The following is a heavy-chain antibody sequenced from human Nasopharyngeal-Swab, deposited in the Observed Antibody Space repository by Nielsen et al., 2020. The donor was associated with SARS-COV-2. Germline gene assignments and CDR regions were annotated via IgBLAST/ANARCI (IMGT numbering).Heavy chain of an antibody. Sequence: GGSLRLSCAASGFTVSSNYMSWVRQAPGKGLEWVSVIYSGGSTYYADSVKGRFTISRDNSKNTLYLQMNSLRAEDTAVYYCASAPSIAVAAGYGMDVWGQGTTVTVSS. CDR3: ASAPSIAVAAGYGMDV. V-gene: IGHV3-66*01. CDR1: GFTVSSNY. D-gene: IGHD6-19*01. J-gene: IGHJ6*02. CDR2: IYSGGST.